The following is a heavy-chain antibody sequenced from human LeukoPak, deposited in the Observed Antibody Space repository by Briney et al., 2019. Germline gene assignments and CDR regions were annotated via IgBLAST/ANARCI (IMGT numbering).Heavy chain of an antibody. D-gene: IGHD6-6*01. Sequence: GGSRGLSCAAPGFTFSSYPMSGVGQAPGRGRGWVSAISGSGGSTYYADSVKGRFTISRDNSKNTLYLQMNSLRAEDTAVYYCARHGEYSSSTTFDYWGQGTLVTVSS. CDR3: ARHGEYSSSTTFDY. CDR2: ISGSGGST. V-gene: IGHV3-23*01. J-gene: IGHJ4*02. CDR1: GFTFSSYP.